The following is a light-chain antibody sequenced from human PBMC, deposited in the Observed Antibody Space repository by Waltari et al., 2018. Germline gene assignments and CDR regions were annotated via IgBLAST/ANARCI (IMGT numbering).Light chain of an antibody. CDR3: GTWDSSLSGAV. Sequence: QSVLPQPPSVSAAPGQRVTISCSGGSSNIGKNYVTWYRQFPGTAPKLLIYENSERPSGIPGRCSGPKSGTSATLDIPGLQAGDEADYYCGTWDSSLSGAVFGGGTHLTVL. V-gene: IGLV1-51*02. CDR2: ENS. J-gene: IGLJ7*01. CDR1: SSNIGKNY.